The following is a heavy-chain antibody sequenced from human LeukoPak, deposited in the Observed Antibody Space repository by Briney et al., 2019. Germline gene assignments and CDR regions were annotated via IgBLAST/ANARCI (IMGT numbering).Heavy chain of an antibody. J-gene: IGHJ3*02. D-gene: IGHD6-19*01. CDR3: AKREVSSGWYGTRNAFDI. V-gene: IGHV3-23*01. Sequence: GGSLRLSCAASGFTFSSYAMSWVRQAPGKGLEWVSAISGGGGSTYYADSVKGRFTISRDNSKNTLYLQMNSLRAEDTAVYYCAKREVSSGWYGTRNAFDIWGQGTMVTVSS. CDR2: ISGGGGST. CDR1: GFTFSSYA.